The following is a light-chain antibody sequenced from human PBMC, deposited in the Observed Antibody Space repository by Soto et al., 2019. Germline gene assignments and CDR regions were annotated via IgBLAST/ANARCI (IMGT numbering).Light chain of an antibody. CDR2: KAS. V-gene: IGKV1-5*03. CDR3: QHYNSYPET. J-gene: IGKJ1*01. CDR1: QTISSW. Sequence: DIQLTPSPSTLSGSVGARVALTCLASQTISSWLAWYQQKPGKAPKLLIYKASTLKSGVPSRFGGSGSGTEFTLTISSLQPDDFATYYCQHYNSYPETFGQGTRWIS.